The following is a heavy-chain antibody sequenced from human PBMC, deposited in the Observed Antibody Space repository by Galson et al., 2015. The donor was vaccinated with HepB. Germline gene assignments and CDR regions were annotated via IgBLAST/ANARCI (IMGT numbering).Heavy chain of an antibody. CDR2: ISYDGSNK. D-gene: IGHD3-16*01. CDR1: GFTFSSYA. J-gene: IGHJ6*02. V-gene: IGHV3-30-3*01. Sequence: SLRLSCAASGFTFSSYAMHWVRQAPGKGLEWVAVISYDGSNKYYADSVKGRFTISRDNSKNTLYLQMNSLRAEDTAVYYCAIGVGGRGGYYYYGMDVWGQGTTVTVSS. CDR3: AIGVGGRGGYYYYGMDV.